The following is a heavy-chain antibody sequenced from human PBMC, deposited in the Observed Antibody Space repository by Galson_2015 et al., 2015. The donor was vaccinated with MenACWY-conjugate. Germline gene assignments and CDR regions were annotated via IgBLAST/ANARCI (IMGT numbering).Heavy chain of an antibody. J-gene: IGHJ4*02. CDR2: IKSDGTVA. D-gene: IGHD6-13*01. CDR1: GFAFSGYW. Sequence: LSLSWAASGFAFSGYWMNWVRQVPGKGLVWVSHIKSDGTVATYADSVKGRFTISRDNAKNTLYLQMNSLRAEDTAVYYWTRDSSYSNDYWGQGTLVAVSS. CDR3: TRDSSYSNDY. V-gene: IGHV3-74*03.